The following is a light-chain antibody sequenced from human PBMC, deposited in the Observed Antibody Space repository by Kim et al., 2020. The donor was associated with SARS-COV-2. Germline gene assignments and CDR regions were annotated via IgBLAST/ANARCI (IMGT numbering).Light chain of an antibody. J-gene: IGLJ2*01. Sequence: SVSPGQTARITCSGDKLGDKFVFWYQQKVGQSPVLVIYQDNKRPSGIPERFSGSNSGNTAILTISATQAMDEADYYCQTWGTNIAIFGGGTKLTVL. V-gene: IGLV3-1*01. CDR3: QTWGTNIAI. CDR2: QDN. CDR1: KLGDKF.